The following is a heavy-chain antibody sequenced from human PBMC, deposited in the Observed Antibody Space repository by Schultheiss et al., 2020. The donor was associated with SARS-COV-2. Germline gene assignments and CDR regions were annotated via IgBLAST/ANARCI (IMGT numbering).Heavy chain of an antibody. J-gene: IGHJ4*02. D-gene: IGHD5-12*01. Sequence: GGSLRLSCAASGFTFSSYAMHWVRQAPGKGLVWVSRINSDGSSTSYADSVKGRFAISREDAKNSLYLQLNALRAGDTAVYYCARSPRGPVATSFDSWGQGTLVTVSS. CDR2: INSDGSST. CDR1: GFTFSSYA. CDR3: ARSPRGPVATSFDS. V-gene: IGHV3-74*01.